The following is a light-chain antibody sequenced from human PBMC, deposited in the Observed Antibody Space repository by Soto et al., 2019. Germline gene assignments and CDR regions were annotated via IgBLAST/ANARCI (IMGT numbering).Light chain of an antibody. J-gene: IGLJ1*01. CDR3: ISYTGSSTYYV. V-gene: IGLV2-14*01. Sequence: QSALSHPASVSWSPGHSIAIACSGTSSDVGSYNHVAWYQQFPGKTPKLIIYEVTYRPSGVSHRFSASKSGNTASLTISGLQAEDEADYYCISYTGSSTYYVFGTGTKVTVL. CDR2: EVT. CDR1: SSDVGSYNH.